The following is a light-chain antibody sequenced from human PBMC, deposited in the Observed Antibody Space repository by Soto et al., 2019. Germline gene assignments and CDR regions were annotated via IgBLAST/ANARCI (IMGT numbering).Light chain of an antibody. CDR2: EVS. V-gene: IGLV2-23*02. Sequence: QSVLTQPASVPGSPGQSITISCTGTISDVGTYNLVSWFQQHPGKAPKLMIFEVSERPSGVSNRFSGSKSGNAASLTISGLHAEDEADYYCCSYAGGATYVFGTGTKLTVL. CDR1: ISDVGTYNL. J-gene: IGLJ1*01. CDR3: CSYAGGATYV.